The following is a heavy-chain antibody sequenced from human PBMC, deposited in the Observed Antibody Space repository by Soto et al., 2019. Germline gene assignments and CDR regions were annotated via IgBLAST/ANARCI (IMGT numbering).Heavy chain of an antibody. V-gene: IGHV4-39*01. J-gene: IGHJ4*02. CDR3: AIRSSYYYGSGSYFYFDY. CDR1: GGSISSSSYY. CDR2: IYYSGST. D-gene: IGHD3-10*01. Sequence: SETLSLTCTVSGGSISSSSYYWGWIRQPPGKGLEWIGSIYYSGSTYYNPSLKSRVTISVDTSKNQFSLKLSSVTAADTAVYYCAIRSSYYYGSGSYFYFDYWGQGTLVTVSS.